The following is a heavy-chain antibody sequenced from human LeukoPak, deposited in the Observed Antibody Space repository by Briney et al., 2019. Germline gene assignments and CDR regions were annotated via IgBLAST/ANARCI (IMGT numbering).Heavy chain of an antibody. CDR2: ISSSGSII. CDR1: GFSFGTYR. Sequence: GGSLRLSCAASGFSFGTYRMNWVRQAPGKGLEWVSHISSSGSIIYYADSVKGRFTISRDNAKNSLYLQMNSLRAEDTAVYYCARAMTSWGQGTLVTVSS. CDR3: ARAMTS. D-gene: IGHD4-11*01. V-gene: IGHV3-48*04. J-gene: IGHJ4*02.